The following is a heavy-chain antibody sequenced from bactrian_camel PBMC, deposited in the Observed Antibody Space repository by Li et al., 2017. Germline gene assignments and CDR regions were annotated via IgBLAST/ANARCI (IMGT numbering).Heavy chain of an antibody. D-gene: IGHD4*01. Sequence: QVQLVESGGGLVQPGGSLRLSCAVSGYTYKPYCMGWFRQAPGKEREGVAGIDRVRRTRYADSVKGRFLITKDNAKNTLYLEMNNLRSSDTGTYYCAAAQVDLRINGDYDVLFNLDTWTNFAIWGQGTQVTVS. V-gene: IGHV3S53*01. CDR1: GYTYKPYC. CDR2: IDRVRRT. J-gene: IGHJ4*01. CDR3: AAAQVDLRINGDYDVLFNLDTWTNFAI.